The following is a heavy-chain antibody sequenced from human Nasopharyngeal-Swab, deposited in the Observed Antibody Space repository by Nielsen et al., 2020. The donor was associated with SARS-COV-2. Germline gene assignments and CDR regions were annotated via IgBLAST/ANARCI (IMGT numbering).Heavy chain of an antibody. Sequence: GSLRLSCTVSGGSISSYYWSWIRQPPGKGLEWIGYIYYSGSTNYNPSLKSRVTISVDTSKNQFSLKLSSVTAADTAVYYCARGVGRARGYYYYYMDVWGKGTTVTVSS. V-gene: IGHV4-59*01. D-gene: IGHD3-10*01. CDR3: ARGVGRARGYYYYYMDV. J-gene: IGHJ6*03. CDR2: IYYSGST. CDR1: GGSISSYY.